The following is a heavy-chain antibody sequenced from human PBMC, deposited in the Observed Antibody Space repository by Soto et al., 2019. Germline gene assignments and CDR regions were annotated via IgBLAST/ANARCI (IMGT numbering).Heavy chain of an antibody. J-gene: IGHJ6*03. D-gene: IGHD3-10*01. CDR3: ARDYYGSGSYFAYYYMDV. CDR2: IKQDGSEK. CDR1: GFTFSSYW. Sequence: EVQLVESGGGLVQPGGSLRLSCAASGFTFSSYWMSWVRQAPGKGLEWVANIKQDGSEKYYVDSVKGRFTISRDNAKNSLYLQMNSLRAEDTAVYYCARDYYGSGSYFAYYYMDVWGKGTTVTVSS. V-gene: IGHV3-7*01.